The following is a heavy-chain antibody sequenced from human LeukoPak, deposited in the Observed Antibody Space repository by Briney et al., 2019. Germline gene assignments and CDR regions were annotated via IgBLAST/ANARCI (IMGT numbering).Heavy chain of an antibody. Sequence: GGSLRLSCAASGFTFSSYGMHWVRQAPGKGLEWVALTSYDGSNKYYADSVKGRFTISRDNSKNTLYLQMNSLRAEDTAVYYCAKDLPSMSYCGGDCYSGFDYWGQGTLVTVSS. D-gene: IGHD2-21*02. CDR1: GFTFSSYG. V-gene: IGHV3-30*18. J-gene: IGHJ4*02. CDR3: AKDLPSMSYCGGDCYSGFDY. CDR2: TSYDGSNK.